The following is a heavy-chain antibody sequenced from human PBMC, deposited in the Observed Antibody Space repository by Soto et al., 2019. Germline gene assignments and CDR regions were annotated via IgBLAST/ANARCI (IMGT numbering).Heavy chain of an antibody. CDR2: INHSGST. CDR3: ARRNSTYNWFDP. J-gene: IGHJ5*02. Sequence: PSETLSLPCAVYGGSFSGYYWSWIRQPPGKGLEWIGEINHSGSTNYNPSLQSRVTISVDTSKNQFSLKLSCVTAADTAVYYCARRNSTYNWFDPWGQGTLVTVSS. V-gene: IGHV4-34*01. CDR1: GGSFSGYY.